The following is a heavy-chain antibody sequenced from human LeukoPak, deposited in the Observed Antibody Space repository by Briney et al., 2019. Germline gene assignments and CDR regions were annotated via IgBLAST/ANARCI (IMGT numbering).Heavy chain of an antibody. CDR3: ARVAVAGPTGWFDP. V-gene: IGHV3-21*01. CDR2: ISSTSAYI. CDR1: GFALNSYS. Sequence: GGSLRLSCAASGFALNSYSLTWVRQAPGKGLEWVSSISSTSAYIHYAESVKGRFTISRDNIDNVVYLQMNSLRAEDTAVYYCARVAVAGPTGWFDPWGQGTLVTVSS. J-gene: IGHJ5*02. D-gene: IGHD6-19*01.